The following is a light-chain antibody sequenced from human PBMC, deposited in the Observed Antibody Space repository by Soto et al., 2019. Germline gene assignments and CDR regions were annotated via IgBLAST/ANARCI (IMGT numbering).Light chain of an antibody. J-gene: IGKJ4*01. V-gene: IGKV3-15*01. CDR1: QDIRSS. Sequence: IVMTQSPATLSVSPGEIVTLSFRASQDIRSSLAWYQQKPGHAPRLLIYGASIRATGVPATFSGSGSGTEFTLSISSLQSEHLGVYYCQQDSSWPLTFGGGTKVDIK. CDR2: GAS. CDR3: QQDSSWPLT.